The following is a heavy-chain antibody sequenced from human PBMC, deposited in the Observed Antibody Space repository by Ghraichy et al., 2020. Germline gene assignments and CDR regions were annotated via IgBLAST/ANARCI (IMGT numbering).Heavy chain of an antibody. CDR3: ARPMGRKYYFDY. Sequence: SETLSLTCTVSGGSISSSSYYWGWIRQPPGKGLEWIGSIYYSGSTYYNPSLKSRVTISVDTSKNQFSLKLSSVTAADTAVYYCARPMGRKYYFDYWGQGTLVTGSS. J-gene: IGHJ4*02. CDR1: GGSISSSSYY. D-gene: IGHD3-10*01. V-gene: IGHV4-39*01. CDR2: IYYSGST.